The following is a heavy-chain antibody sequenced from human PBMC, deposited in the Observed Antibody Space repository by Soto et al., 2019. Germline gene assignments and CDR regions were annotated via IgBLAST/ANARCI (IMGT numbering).Heavy chain of an antibody. D-gene: IGHD3-22*01. V-gene: IGHV3-30*18. CDR2: ISYDGSNK. J-gene: IGHJ6*02. CDR3: AKIVVTGDINYFGMDV. CDR1: GFTFSNYG. Sequence: GGSLRLSCAASGFTFSNYGMHWVRQAPGKGLEWVAVISYDGSNKYYADSVKGRFTISRDNSKNTLFLQMNSLRPEDTALYYCAKIVVTGDINYFGMDVWGQGTTVTVSS.